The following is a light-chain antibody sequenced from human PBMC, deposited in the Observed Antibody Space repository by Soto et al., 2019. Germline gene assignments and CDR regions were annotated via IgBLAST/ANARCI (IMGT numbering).Light chain of an antibody. CDR2: GAS. J-gene: IGKJ1*01. CDR1: QSFGST. V-gene: IGKV3-15*01. CDR3: QHYNNWPPDRT. Sequence: EIVMTQSPATLSVSPGERATLSCRASQSFGSTLALYQQQPGQAPRLLIYGASTRATGIPARFSGSGYGTEFTLTISSLQSEDFAIYFCQHYNNWPPDRTFGQGTKVEIK.